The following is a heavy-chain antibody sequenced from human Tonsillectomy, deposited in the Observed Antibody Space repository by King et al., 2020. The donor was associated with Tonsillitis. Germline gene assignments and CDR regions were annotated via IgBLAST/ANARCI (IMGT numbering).Heavy chain of an antibody. CDR3: ARVAVGPFQL. CDR1: GYTFINYL. CDR2: INPKSGAT. Sequence: VQSGAEVKKPGASVKVSCKASGYTFINYLMYWVRQAPGQGLEWMGWINPKSGATKYAQKFQGRVTMTRDTSISTAYMELSSLRSDDTAIYYCARVAVGPFQLWGQGTLVTVAS. J-gene: IGHJ1*01. D-gene: IGHD3-16*01. V-gene: IGHV1-2*02.